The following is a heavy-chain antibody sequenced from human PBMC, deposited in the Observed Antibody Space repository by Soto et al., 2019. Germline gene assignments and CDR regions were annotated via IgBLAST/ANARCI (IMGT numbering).Heavy chain of an antibody. J-gene: IGHJ3*02. V-gene: IGHV3-21*01. CDR1: GFTFSSYS. CDR2: ISSSSSYI. Sequence: EVQLVESGGGLVKPGGSLRLSCAASGFTFSSYSMNWVRQAPGKGLEWVSSISSSSSYIYYADSVKGRFTISRDNAKNSLYLQMNSLRAEDTAVYYCARDQGGYCSSTSCYGDWFDAFDIWGQGTMVTVSS. CDR3: ARDQGGYCSSTSCYGDWFDAFDI. D-gene: IGHD2-2*03.